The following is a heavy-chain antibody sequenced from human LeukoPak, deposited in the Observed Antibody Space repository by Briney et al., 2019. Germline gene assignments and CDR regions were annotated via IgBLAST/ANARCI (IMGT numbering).Heavy chain of an antibody. V-gene: IGHV1-2*06. CDR2: INPNNGGT. CDR1: GYTFIGYY. D-gene: IGHD3-10*01. Sequence: GASVTVSCKASGYTFIGYYIHWVRQAPGQGLEWMGRINPNNGGTDNPQKFQGRVAMTRDTSISTDYMEVSRLTSDDTAMYYCAKLSRQDGSGSYSPDWFDPWGQGTLVTVSS. CDR3: AKLSRQDGSGSYSPDWFDP. J-gene: IGHJ5*02.